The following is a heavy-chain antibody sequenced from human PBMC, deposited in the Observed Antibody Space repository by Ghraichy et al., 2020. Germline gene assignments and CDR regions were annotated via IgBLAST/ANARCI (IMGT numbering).Heavy chain of an antibody. D-gene: IGHD3-3*01. CDR1: GGSISSSSYY. CDR3: ARDRGPYYDFWSGYYNRDNWFDP. V-gene: IGHV4-39*07. Sequence: SETLSLTCTVSGGSISSSSYYWGWIRQPPRKGLEWIGSIYYSGSTYYNPSLKSRVTISVDTSKNQFSLKLSSVTAADTAVYYCARDRGPYYDFWSGYYNRDNWFDPWGQGTLVTVSS. J-gene: IGHJ5*02. CDR2: IYYSGST.